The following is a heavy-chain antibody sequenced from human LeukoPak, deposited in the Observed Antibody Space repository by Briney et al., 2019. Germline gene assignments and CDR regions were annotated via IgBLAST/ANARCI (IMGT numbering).Heavy chain of an antibody. CDR1: SGSISSSSYY. Sequence: SETLSLTCTVSSGSISSSSYYWGWIRQHPGKGLGWIGYIYYSGSTYYNPSLKSRVTISVDTSKNQFSLKLSSVTAADTAVYYCARERVVPAATAFDYWGQGTLVTVSS. CDR3: ARERVVPAATAFDY. J-gene: IGHJ4*02. D-gene: IGHD2-2*01. V-gene: IGHV4-31*03. CDR2: IYYSGST.